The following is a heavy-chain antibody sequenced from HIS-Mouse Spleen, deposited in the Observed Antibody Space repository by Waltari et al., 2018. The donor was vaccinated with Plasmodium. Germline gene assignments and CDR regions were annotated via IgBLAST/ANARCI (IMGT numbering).Heavy chain of an antibody. CDR2: IYYSGST. CDR1: GGSISSYY. J-gene: IGHJ2*01. V-gene: IGHV4-59*01. CDR3: ARGVLNSSSSWYFDL. Sequence: QVQLQESGPGLVKPSETLSLTCTVSGGSISSYYWSWIRQPPGKGLEWIGYIYYSGSTNYNPSLKSRGTISVDTSKNQFSLKLSSVTAADTAVYYCARGVLNSSSSWYFDLWGRGTLVTVSS. D-gene: IGHD6-6*01.